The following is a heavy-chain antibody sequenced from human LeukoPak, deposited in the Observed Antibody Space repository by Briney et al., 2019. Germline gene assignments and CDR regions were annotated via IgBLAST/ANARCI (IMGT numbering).Heavy chain of an antibody. CDR3: AGGTYALDF. D-gene: IGHD4-17*01. CDR2: IFYDGSHN. V-gene: IGHV3-33*01. J-gene: IGHJ4*02. CDR1: GFTFSSYG. Sequence: GGSLRLSCAASGFTFSSYGMHWVRQAPGKGLESVALIFYDGSHNYYADSVRGRFTISRDNSKNTLYLQMNSLRAEDTAVYYCAGGTYALDFWGQGTLVTVSS.